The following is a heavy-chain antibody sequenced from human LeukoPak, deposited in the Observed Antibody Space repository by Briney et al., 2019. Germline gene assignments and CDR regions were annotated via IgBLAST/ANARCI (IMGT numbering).Heavy chain of an antibody. J-gene: IGHJ6*03. D-gene: IGHD3-10*01. CDR2: ISYDGSNK. V-gene: IGHV3-30*04. CDR3: AKDGLGGSGDYMDV. CDR1: GFTFSSYV. Sequence: GRSLRLSCAASGFTFSSYVMHWVRQAPGKGLEWVAVISYDGSNKYYADSVKGRFTISRDNSKNTLYLQMNSLRAEDTAIYYCAKDGLGGSGDYMDVWGKGTTVTISS.